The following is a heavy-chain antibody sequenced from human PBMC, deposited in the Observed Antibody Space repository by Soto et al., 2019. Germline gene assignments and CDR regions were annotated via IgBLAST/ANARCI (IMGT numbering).Heavy chain of an antibody. CDR3: ATISDRGIAAALDS. CDR2: ISGSGGTT. D-gene: IGHD6-13*01. V-gene: IGHV3-23*01. J-gene: IGHJ4*02. CDR1: TFTFTNYA. Sequence: GGSLRLSCVASTFTFTNYAMTWVRQAPGEGLEWVSAISGSGGTTYYAESVKGRFSISRDNSKNTLYLHLNSLRVEDTAIYYCATISDRGIAAALDSWGKGTLVTVSS.